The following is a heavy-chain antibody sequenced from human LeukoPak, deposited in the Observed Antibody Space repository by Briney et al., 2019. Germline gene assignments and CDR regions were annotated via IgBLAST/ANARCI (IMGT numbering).Heavy chain of an antibody. D-gene: IGHD6-19*01. CDR3: ARLAVAGSGHAFDI. J-gene: IGHJ3*02. Sequence: SETLSLTCAVYGGSFSGYYWSWIRQPPGKGLEWIGEINHSGSTNYNPSLKSRVTISVDTSKNQFSLKLSSVTAADTAVYYCARLAVAGSGHAFDIWGQGTMVTVSS. CDR2: INHSGST. CDR1: GGSFSGYY. V-gene: IGHV4-34*01.